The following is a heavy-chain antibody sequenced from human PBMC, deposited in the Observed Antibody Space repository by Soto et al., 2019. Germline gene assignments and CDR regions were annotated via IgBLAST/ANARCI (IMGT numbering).Heavy chain of an antibody. CDR1: GGSFSGYY. J-gene: IGHJ5*02. V-gene: IGHV4-34*01. Sequence: SETLSLTCAVYGGSFSGYYWSWIRQPPGKGLEWIGEINHSGSTNYNPSLKSRVTISVDTSKNQFSLKLSSVTAADTAVYYCARSTWGRIWFGELGVSAWFDPWGQGTLVTVSS. CDR2: INHSGST. D-gene: IGHD3-10*01. CDR3: ARSTWGRIWFGELGVSAWFDP.